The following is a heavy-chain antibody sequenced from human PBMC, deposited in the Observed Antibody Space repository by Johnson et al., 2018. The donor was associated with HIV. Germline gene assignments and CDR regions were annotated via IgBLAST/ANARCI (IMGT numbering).Heavy chain of an antibody. CDR2: ISYDGSIT. J-gene: IGHJ3*02. CDR3: ARDASWDDAFDI. V-gene: IGHV3-30*04. D-gene: IGHD1-26*01. Sequence: VQLVESGGGVVQPGRSLRLSCAASGFTFSSYAMHWVRQAPGKGLEWVALISYDGSITYYADSVKGRFTISRDNSKNTLYLQMNSLRAEDTAGYYFARDASWDDAFDIWGQGTMVTVSS. CDR1: GFTFSSYA.